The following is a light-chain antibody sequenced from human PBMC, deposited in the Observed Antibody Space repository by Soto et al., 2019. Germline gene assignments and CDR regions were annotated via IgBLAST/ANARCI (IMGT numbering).Light chain of an antibody. CDR2: GAS. CDR1: QSVRSSY. J-gene: IGKJ1*01. CDR3: QKYGSAPRT. Sequence: EIVLTQSPGTLSLSPGERATLSCGASQSVRSSYLAWYQQKPGQAPRLLIYGASSRATGIPDRFSGSGSGTDVTLTISRLEPEDFAVYYCQKYGSAPRTFGQGTKVEIK. V-gene: IGKV3-20*01.